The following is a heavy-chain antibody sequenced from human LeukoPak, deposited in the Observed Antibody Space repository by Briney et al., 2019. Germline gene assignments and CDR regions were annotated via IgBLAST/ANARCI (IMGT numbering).Heavy chain of an antibody. J-gene: IGHJ4*02. V-gene: IGHV4-39*07. CDR3: ARAKGGLLWFGESYFDY. CDR2: IYYSGST. D-gene: IGHD3-10*01. CDR1: GGSISSSSYY. Sequence: PSETLSLTCTVSGGSISSSSYYWGWIRQPPGKGLEWIGSIYYSGSTYYNPSLKSRVTISVDTSKNQFSLKLSSVTAADTAVYYCARAKGGLLWFGESYFDYWGQGTLVTVSS.